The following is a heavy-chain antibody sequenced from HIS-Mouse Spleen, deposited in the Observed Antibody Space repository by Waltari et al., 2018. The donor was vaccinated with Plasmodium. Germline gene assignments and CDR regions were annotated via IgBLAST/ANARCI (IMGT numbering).Heavy chain of an antibody. J-gene: IGHJ2*01. CDR3: ASSWYWYFDL. CDR1: GCSFSSNW. Sequence: EVQLVDSGVGLVQPGGSLRLSCAAAGCSFSSNWMSGVRQAPGKGLEWVANIKQDGSEKYYVDSVKGRFTISRDNAKNSLYLQMNSLRAEDTAVYYCASSWYWYFDLWGRGTLVTVSS. D-gene: IGHD6-13*01. V-gene: IGHV3-7*01. CDR2: IKQDGSEK.